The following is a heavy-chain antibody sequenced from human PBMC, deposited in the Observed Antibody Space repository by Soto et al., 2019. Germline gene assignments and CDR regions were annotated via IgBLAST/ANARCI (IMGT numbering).Heavy chain of an antibody. V-gene: IGHV1-69*13. CDR1: GGTFSSYA. CDR2: IIPIFGTA. J-gene: IGHJ6*03. CDR3: ARVRQLVGYFYYYMDV. D-gene: IGHD6-6*01. Sequence: GASVKVSCKASGGTFSSYAISWVRQAPGQGLEWMGGIIPIFGTANYAQKLQGRVTITADASTSTAYMELRGLRSDDTAVYYCARVRQLVGYFYYYMDVWGKGTTVNVSS.